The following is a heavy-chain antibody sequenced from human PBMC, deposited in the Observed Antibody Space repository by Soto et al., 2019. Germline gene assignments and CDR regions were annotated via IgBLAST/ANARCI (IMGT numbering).Heavy chain of an antibody. J-gene: IGHJ5*02. CDR3: ARGLVVVVSSDWFDP. D-gene: IGHD3-22*01. CDR1: GFTFSNYA. V-gene: IGHV3-30*03. CDR2: ISDDGSNK. Sequence: QVHLVESGGGVVQPGRSLRLSCAVSGFTFSNYAMHWVRQAPGKGLEWVAVISDDGSNKYYADSVMGRFTISRDNSKNRLYLKINSLRVEDTAVYYCARGLVVVVSSDWFDPWGQGTLVTVSS.